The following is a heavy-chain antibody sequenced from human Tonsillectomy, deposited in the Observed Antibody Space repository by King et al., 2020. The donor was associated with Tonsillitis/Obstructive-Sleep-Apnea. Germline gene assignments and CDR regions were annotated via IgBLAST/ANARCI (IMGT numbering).Heavy chain of an antibody. CDR1: GFTFSIYA. J-gene: IGHJ4*02. CDR3: ATIWSIAARSY. Sequence: VQLVESGGGLVQPGGSLRLTCAASGFTFSIYAMTWVRQAPGKGLEWVSAISGNGVNTYYADSVKGRFTISRDNSKNTLYLQMNSLSAADTAVYYCATIWSIAARSYWGQGTLVTVSS. CDR2: ISGNGVNT. V-gene: IGHV3-23*04. D-gene: IGHD6-6*01.